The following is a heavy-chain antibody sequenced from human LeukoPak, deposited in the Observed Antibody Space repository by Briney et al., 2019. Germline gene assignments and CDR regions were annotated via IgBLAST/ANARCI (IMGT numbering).Heavy chain of an antibody. D-gene: IGHD6-19*01. V-gene: IGHV3-13*01. Sequence: GGSLRLSCAASGFTFIDYDMYWVRQVIGKGLEWVSAIGIRGGTHYSGSVKGRFTISRENAESSLYLQMNSLRAEDTAVYYCARGGIQVSGIDEFDYWGQGTLVTVSS. CDR3: ARGGIQVSGIDEFDY. J-gene: IGHJ4*02. CDR2: IGIRGGT. CDR1: GFTFIDYD.